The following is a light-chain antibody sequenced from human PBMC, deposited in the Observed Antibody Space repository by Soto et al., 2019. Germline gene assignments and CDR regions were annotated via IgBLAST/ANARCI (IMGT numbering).Light chain of an antibody. CDR3: ATWDGSLSDVV. V-gene: IGLV1-51*02. CDR1: SSNIGSSY. Sequence: QAVLTQPPSVSAAPGQKVTIXCSGSSSNIGSSYVSWYQQLPGTAPKLVIYQNNKRPSGIPDRFSGSQSGTSATLGITGLQTGDEATYYCATWDGSLSDVVFGGGTKLTVL. CDR2: QNN. J-gene: IGLJ2*01.